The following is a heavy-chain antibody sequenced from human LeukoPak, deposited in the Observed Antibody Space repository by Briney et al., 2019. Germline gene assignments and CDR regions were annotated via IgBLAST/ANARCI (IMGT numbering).Heavy chain of an antibody. CDR1: GFSFSTYW. D-gene: IGHD3-16*02. Sequence: GGSLRLSCAASGFSFSTYWMNWVRQAPGNGLEWVASIKQDGSEKYYVDSVKGRFTISRDNTKNSLYLQMNSLRADDTAVYYCVRGVLSLNYWGQGTLVTVSS. J-gene: IGHJ4*02. CDR3: VRGVLSLNY. CDR2: IKQDGSEK. V-gene: IGHV3-7*01.